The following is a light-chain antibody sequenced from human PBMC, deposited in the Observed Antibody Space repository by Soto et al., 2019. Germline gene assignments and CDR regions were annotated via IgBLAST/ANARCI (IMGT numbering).Light chain of an antibody. J-gene: IGKJ4*01. CDR2: KAS. CDR3: QPYHIFPLA. V-gene: IGKV1-5*03. Sequence: DIQMTQSPSTLSESVGDRVTITCRTSQSINSWLAWYQQKPGKAPKLLIYKASSLQNGVSSRFRVNGSGTEFTLTISGLYPEDFSTYYCQPYHIFPLAFGGGTMVEIK. CDR1: QSINSW.